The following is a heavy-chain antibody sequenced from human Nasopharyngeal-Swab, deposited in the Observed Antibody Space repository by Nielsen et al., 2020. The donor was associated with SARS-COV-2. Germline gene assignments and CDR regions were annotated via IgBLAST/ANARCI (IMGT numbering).Heavy chain of an antibody. D-gene: IGHD3-22*01. CDR2: IDWDDDK. J-gene: IGHJ3*02. V-gene: IGHV2-70*01. CDR1: GFSLSTSGMC. Sequence: SGPTLVQPTQTLTLTCTFSGFSLSTSGMCVSWIRQPPGKALEWLALIDWDDDKYYSTSLKARLTISKDTSKNQVVLTMTNMDPVDTATYYCARTQGYYYDSNDAFDIWGQGTMDTVSS. CDR3: ARTQGYYYDSNDAFDI.